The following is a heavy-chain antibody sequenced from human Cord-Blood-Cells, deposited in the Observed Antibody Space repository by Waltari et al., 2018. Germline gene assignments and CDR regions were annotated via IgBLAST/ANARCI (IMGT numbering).Heavy chain of an antibody. CDR3: ARDRYYYGSGRRDAFDI. Sequence: QVQLVQSGAEVKKPGASVKVSCKASGYTFTGYYMHWVRQAPGQGLEWMGWVKPNGGGTNLALKCPGRVTRTRVTSISTAYRELRRLRSDDTAVYYCARDRYYYGSGRRDAFDIWGQGTMVTVSS. D-gene: IGHD3-10*01. CDR2: VKPNGGGT. CDR1: GYTFTGYY. J-gene: IGHJ3*02. V-gene: IGHV1-2*02.